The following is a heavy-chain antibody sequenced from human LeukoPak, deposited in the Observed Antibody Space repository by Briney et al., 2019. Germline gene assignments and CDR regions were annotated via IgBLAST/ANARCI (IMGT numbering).Heavy chain of an antibody. J-gene: IGHJ6*02. CDR2: IKEDATES. V-gene: IGHV3-7*03. Sequence: GGSLRLSCAASGFTFSSYWMTWIRQAPGKGLEWVAHIKEDATESRSADSVKGRFTISRDNSKNTLYLQMNSLRPEDTAVYYCARDKLPAPWDGMDVWGQGTTVTVSS. CDR1: GFTFSSYW. CDR3: ARDKLPAPWDGMDV. D-gene: IGHD2-2*01.